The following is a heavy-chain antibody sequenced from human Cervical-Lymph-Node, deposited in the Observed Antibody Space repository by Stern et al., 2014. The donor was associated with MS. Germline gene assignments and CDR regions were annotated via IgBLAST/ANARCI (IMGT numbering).Heavy chain of an antibody. V-gene: IGHV4-59*01. J-gene: IGHJ6*02. CDR1: GGSISSYY. CDR3: ARYNWNYGYYYYGMDV. Sequence: QLQLQESGPGLVKPSETLSLTCTVSGGSISSYYWSWIRQPPGKGLEWIGYIYYSGSTNYNPSLKSRVTISVDTSKNQFSLKLSSVTAADTAVYYCARYNWNYGYYYYGMDVWGQGTTVTVSS. D-gene: IGHD1-7*01. CDR2: IYYSGST.